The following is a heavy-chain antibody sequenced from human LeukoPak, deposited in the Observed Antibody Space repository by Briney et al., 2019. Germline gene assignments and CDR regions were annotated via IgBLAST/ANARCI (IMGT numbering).Heavy chain of an antibody. V-gene: IGHV3-23*01. Sequence: GSLRLSCAASGFTFSSYAMSWVRQAPGKGLEWVSAISGSGCSTYYADSVKGRFTISRDNSKNTLYLQMNSLRAEDTAVYYCAKDAVSYYYDSSGYYFGYWGQGTLVTVSS. CDR2: ISGSGCST. D-gene: IGHD3-22*01. J-gene: IGHJ4*02. CDR1: GFTFSSYA. CDR3: AKDAVSYYYDSSGYYFGY.